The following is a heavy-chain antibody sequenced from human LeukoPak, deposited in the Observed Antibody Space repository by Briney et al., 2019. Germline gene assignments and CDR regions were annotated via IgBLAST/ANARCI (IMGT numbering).Heavy chain of an antibody. CDR3: ARDYCRSTTCRFDY. CDR2: ISSSSSTI. V-gene: IGHV3-48*04. CDR1: GFTFSSYS. Sequence: PGGSLRLSCAASGFTFSSYSMNWVRQAPGKGLEWVSYISSSSSTIYYADSVKGRFTISRDNAKNSLYLQMNSLGAEAVYYCARDYCRSTTCRFDYWGQGTLVTVSS. D-gene: IGHD2-2*01. J-gene: IGHJ4*02.